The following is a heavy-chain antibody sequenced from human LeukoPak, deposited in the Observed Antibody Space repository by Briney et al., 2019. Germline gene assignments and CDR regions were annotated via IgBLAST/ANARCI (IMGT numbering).Heavy chain of an antibody. Sequence: GGSLRLSCTVSGFTVSSNSMSWVRQAPGKGLEWVSFIYSDNTHYSDSVKGRFTISRDNSRDRLYLETNSLRAEDTAVYYCARDRMGAIMYFDVRGRGTLVTVSS. J-gene: IGHJ2*01. V-gene: IGHV3-53*01. CDR1: GFTVSSNS. CDR2: IYSDNT. D-gene: IGHD3-10*01. CDR3: ARDRMGAIMYFDV.